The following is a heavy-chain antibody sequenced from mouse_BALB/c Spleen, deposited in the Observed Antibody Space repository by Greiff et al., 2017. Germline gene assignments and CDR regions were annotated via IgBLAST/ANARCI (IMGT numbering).Heavy chain of an antibody. CDR1: GYTFTDYV. CDR3: ASVTTASYYFDY. CDR2: IYPGSGST. J-gene: IGHJ2*01. Sequence: VQLQQSGPELVKPGASVKMSCKASGYTFTDYVISWVKQRTGQGLEWIGEIYPGSGSTYYNEKFKGKATLTADKSSNTAYMQRSSLTSEDSAVYFCASVTTASYYFDYWGQGTTLTVSS. V-gene: IGHV1-81*01. D-gene: IGHD1-2*01.